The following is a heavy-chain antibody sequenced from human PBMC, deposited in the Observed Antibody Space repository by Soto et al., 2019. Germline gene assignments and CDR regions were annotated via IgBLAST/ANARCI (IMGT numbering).Heavy chain of an antibody. V-gene: IGHV2-5*02. J-gene: IGHJ4*02. CDR1: GFSLSSIALGMG. Sequence: QITLKESGPTLVKPTQTLTLTCNFSGFSLSSIALGMGVGWIRQPPGKALEWLALIYWDGDKRYNPSLKSRLTITKDISQSQVVLTMTNMDAVDTGTYYCTHWSMGTRVTIFFDHWGQGALVTVSS. CDR2: IYWDGDK. D-gene: IGHD2-8*01. CDR3: THWSMGTRVTIFFDH.